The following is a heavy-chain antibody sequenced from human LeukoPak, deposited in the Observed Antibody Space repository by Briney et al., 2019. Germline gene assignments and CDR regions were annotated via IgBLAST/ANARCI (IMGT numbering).Heavy chain of an antibody. V-gene: IGHV1-69*04. CDR1: GGTXSSYA. Sequence: ASVKVSCKASGGTXSSYAISWVRQAPGQGLEWMGRIIPILGIANYAQKFQGRVTITADKSTSTAYMELSSLRSEDTAVYYCARSDYGDYERGFFDYWGQGTLVTVSS. CDR2: IIPILGIA. J-gene: IGHJ4*02. CDR3: ARSDYGDYERGFFDY. D-gene: IGHD4-17*01.